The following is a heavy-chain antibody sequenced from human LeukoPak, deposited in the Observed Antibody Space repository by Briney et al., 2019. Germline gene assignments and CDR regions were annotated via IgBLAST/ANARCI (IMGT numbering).Heavy chain of an antibody. CDR1: GGSISSGTYY. V-gene: IGHV4-61*09. Sequence: RTSETLSLTCTVSGGSISSGTYYWSWIRQPAGKGLEWIGHIYPGGSTNYNPSLKSRITISIDTSKNQFSLTMSSVTAADTAVYYCVGSYYYGSGSLRPIDYWGQGTLVAVSS. CDR3: VGSYYYGSGSLRPIDY. D-gene: IGHD3-10*01. CDR2: IYPGGST. J-gene: IGHJ4*02.